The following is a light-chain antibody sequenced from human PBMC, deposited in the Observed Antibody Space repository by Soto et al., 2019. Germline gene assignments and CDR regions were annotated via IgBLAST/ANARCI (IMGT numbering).Light chain of an antibody. CDR3: QQYKQWPLT. J-gene: IGKJ4*01. Sequence: EILLTQFPATLSVSPGERVTLSCRASQGVARTLAWFQQKPGQSPRLLVYAESTRAAGIPARFSGSGSGTEFTFTISSLQSEDVAVYYCQQYKQWPLTFGGGTRVDIK. CDR2: AES. CDR1: QGVART. V-gene: IGKV3D-15*01.